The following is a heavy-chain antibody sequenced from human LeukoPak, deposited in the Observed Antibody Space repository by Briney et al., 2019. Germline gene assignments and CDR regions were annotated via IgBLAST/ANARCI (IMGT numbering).Heavy chain of an antibody. CDR2: IYTSGST. Sequence: PSETLSLTCTVSGGSISSYYWSWIRQPPGKGLEWIGYIYTSGSTNYNPSLKSRVTISVDTSKNQFSLKLSSVTAADTAVYYCARHRGFRFMTDYYFDYWGQGTLVTVSS. V-gene: IGHV4-4*09. CDR3: ARHRGFRFMTDYYFDY. J-gene: IGHJ4*02. CDR1: GGSISSYY. D-gene: IGHD2-21*02.